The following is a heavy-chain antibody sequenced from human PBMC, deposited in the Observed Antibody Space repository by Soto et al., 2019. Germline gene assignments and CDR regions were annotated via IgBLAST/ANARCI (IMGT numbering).Heavy chain of an antibody. Sequence: EPLSLTCNVSGGCISSYYWGWIRQPAGRGLEWIGRIYTSGSTNYNPSLKSRVTMSVDTSKNQFSLKLSSVAAADTAVYYCARESVVVVAAPNLYFDYWGQGTLVTVSS. D-gene: IGHD2-15*01. CDR1: GGCISSYY. CDR2: IYTSGST. J-gene: IGHJ4*02. V-gene: IGHV4-4*07. CDR3: ARESVVVVAAPNLYFDY.